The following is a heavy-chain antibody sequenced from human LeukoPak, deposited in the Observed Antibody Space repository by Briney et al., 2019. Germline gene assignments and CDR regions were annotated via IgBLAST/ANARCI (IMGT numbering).Heavy chain of an antibody. V-gene: IGHV3-23*01. CDR2: ISGSGGST. CDR3: AKDLYYYGSGSCKFDY. D-gene: IGHD3-10*01. J-gene: IGHJ4*02. Sequence: PGGSLRLSCAASGFTFSSYAMSWVRQAPGKGLEWVSAISGSGGSTYYADSVKGRFTISRDNSKNTLYLQMNRLRAEDTAVYYCAKDLYYYGSGSCKFDYWGQGSLVTVSS. CDR1: GFTFSSYA.